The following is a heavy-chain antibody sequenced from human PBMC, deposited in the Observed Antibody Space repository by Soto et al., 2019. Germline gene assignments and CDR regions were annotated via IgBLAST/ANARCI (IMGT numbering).Heavy chain of an antibody. CDR1: GFTFRSYA. J-gene: IGHJ2*01. D-gene: IGHD2-8*01. CDR3: ASTIMVWYFNR. V-gene: IGHV3-23*01. Sequence: EVQLLESGGGLVQPGGSLRLSCAASGFTFRSYAMSWVRQAPGKGLEWVSALSGSGDTTYYADSVKGRFTISRDNSKNMLYLQMNSLKAEDTALYYCASTIMVWYFNRWGRGTLVTVSS. CDR2: LSGSGDTT.